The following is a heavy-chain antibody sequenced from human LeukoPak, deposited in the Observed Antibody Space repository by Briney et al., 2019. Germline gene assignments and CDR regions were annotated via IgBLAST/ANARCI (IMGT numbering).Heavy chain of an antibody. D-gene: IGHD2-2*01. V-gene: IGHV1-69-2*01. CDR2: VDPEDGET. CDR3: ATAERPTVVVPAANDY. CDR1: GYTFTDYY. J-gene: IGHJ4*02. Sequence: ASVKVSCKVSGYTFTDYYMHWVQQAPGKGLEWVGLVDPEDGETIYAEKFQGRVTITADTSTDTAYMELSSLRSEDTAVYYCATAERPTVVVPAANDYWGQGTLVTVSS.